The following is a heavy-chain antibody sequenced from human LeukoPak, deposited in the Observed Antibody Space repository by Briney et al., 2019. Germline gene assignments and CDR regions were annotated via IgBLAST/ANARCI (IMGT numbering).Heavy chain of an antibody. J-gene: IGHJ4*01. CDR1: GGSISNYY. CDR3: AREVVAAPGTVDY. CDR2: IYYNGST. Sequence: SETLSLTCTVSGGSISNYYWSWIRQPPGKALEWIGYIYYNGSTNYNPSLISRVTISVDTSKNQFSLKLSSVTAADTAVYYCAREVVAAPGTVDYWGQGTLVTVSS. D-gene: IGHD6-13*01. V-gene: IGHV4-59*01.